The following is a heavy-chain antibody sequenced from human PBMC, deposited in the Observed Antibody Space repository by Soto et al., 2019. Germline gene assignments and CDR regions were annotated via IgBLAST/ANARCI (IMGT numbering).Heavy chain of an antibody. J-gene: IGHJ4*02. CDR1: GGSIGSGGYY. CDR3: ARGGYYHDSSAYSEVYYFDY. V-gene: IGHV4-31*03. D-gene: IGHD3-22*01. Sequence: SETLSLTCTVSGGSIGSGGYYWSWIRQHPGKGLEWIGYIYFSGSTYYNPSLKSRVTISIDTSKNQFSLRLGSVTAADTAMYYCARGGYYHDSSAYSEVYYFDYWGQGPLVTVSS. CDR2: IYFSGST.